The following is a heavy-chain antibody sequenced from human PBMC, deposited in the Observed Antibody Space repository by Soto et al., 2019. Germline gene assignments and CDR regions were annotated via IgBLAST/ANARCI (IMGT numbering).Heavy chain of an antibody. CDR1: GGSISSGGYY. CDR2: IYYSGST. V-gene: IGHV4-61*08. D-gene: IGHD3-10*01. CDR3: ARLYYVSGRPLMDV. Sequence: SSETLSLTCTVSGGSISSGGYYWSWIRQHPGKGLEWIGYIYYSGSTKYNPSLKSRVTISVDTPKNQFSLKVGSVNAADTAVYYCARLYYVSGRPLMDVWGQGTTVTVSS. J-gene: IGHJ6*02.